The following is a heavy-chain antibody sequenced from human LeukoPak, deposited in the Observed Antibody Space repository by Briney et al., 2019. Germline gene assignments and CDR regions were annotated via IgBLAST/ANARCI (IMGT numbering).Heavy chain of an antibody. CDR2: ISSGSSYI. CDR1: GFTFSSYS. D-gene: IGHD3-3*01. J-gene: IGHJ1*01. V-gene: IGHV3-21*01. Sequence: GGSMRLSWVASGFTFSSYSMNWVRQAPGKGLEWVSSISSGSSYIYYADSVRGRFTMSRDNAKNSLYLQMNSLRAEDTAVYYCARDGITIFGVVIHAEYFQHWGQGTLVTVSS. CDR3: ARDGITIFGVVIHAEYFQH.